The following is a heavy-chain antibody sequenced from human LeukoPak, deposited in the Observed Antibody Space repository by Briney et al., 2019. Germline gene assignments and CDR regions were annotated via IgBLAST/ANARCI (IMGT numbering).Heavy chain of an antibody. Sequence: GSPRLLCSASGFTFRSQSKNWVRQAPGEGVGGVSSIYNSKCYIYYADSVKGRFTISRDNAKNSMYLQMNSLRAEDTAVYYCARVRITMVRGVIHPGFYGMDVWGQGTTVTVSS. CDR2: IYNSKCYI. CDR3: ARVRITMVRGVIHPGFYGMDV. CDR1: GFTFRSQS. V-gene: IGHV3-21*01. J-gene: IGHJ6*02. D-gene: IGHD3-10*01.